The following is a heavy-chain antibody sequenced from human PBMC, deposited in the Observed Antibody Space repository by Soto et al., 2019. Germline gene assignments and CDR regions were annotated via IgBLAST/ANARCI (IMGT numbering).Heavy chain of an antibody. CDR3: ARGHYGGNSGLDY. CDR1: GGSISSGDYY. J-gene: IGHJ4*02. CDR2: IYYSGST. Sequence: PSETLSLTCTVSGGSISSGDYYWSWIRQPPGKGLEWIGYIYYSGSTYYNPSLKSRVTISVDTSKNQFSLKLSSVTAADTAVYYCARGHYGGNSGLDYWGQGTLVTVSS. V-gene: IGHV4-30-4*01. D-gene: IGHD4-17*01.